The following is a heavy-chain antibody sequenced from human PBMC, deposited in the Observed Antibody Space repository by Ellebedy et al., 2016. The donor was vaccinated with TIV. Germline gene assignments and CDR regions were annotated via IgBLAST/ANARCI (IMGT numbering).Heavy chain of an antibody. Sequence: GGSLRLSXVASGFTFSEHSMHWVRQAPGKGLEWVAVIWYDGSLTYYGDSMKGRFSISRDNANNTLYLQMNSLRAEDAAVYYCATGYSTDWYYYWGQGTLVTVSS. D-gene: IGHD6-19*01. CDR1: GFTFSEHS. V-gene: IGHV3-30*02. CDR2: IWYDGSLT. CDR3: ATGYSTDWYYY. J-gene: IGHJ4*02.